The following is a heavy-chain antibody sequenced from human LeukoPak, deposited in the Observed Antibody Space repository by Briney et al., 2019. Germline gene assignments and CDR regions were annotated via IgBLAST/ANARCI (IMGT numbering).Heavy chain of an antibody. J-gene: IGHJ4*02. Sequence: SGTLSLTCGVSGGSITTTNWWSWVRQFPGQGLQWIGEVSLEGVRNYDPSLTSRVTMSLDRAKNLLSLNLNSVTAADTAVYYCARWGEAAAGIYYWGQGTLVTVSS. CDR2: VSLEGVR. D-gene: IGHD6-13*01. CDR3: ARWGEAAAGIYY. V-gene: IGHV4-4*02. CDR1: GGSITTTNW.